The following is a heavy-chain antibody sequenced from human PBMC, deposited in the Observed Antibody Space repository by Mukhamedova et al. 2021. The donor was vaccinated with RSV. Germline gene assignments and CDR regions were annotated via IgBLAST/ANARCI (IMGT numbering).Heavy chain of an antibody. D-gene: IGHD2-15*01. CDR2: T. V-gene: IGHV3-23*01. J-gene: IGHJ4*02. Sequence: TYYADSVKGRFTISRDNSKNTLYLQMNSLRAEDMAVYYCAKEITPDYWGKGTLAT. CDR3: AKEITPDY.